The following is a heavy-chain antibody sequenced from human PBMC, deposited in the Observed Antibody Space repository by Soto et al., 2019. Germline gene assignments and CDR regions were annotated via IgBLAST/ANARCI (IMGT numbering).Heavy chain of an antibody. D-gene: IGHD6-19*01. CDR2: ISSSSSYI. V-gene: IGHV3-21*01. J-gene: IGHJ4*02. CDR1: GFTFSSYS. CDR3: ARDPPKRAVAAPGGGY. Sequence: GGSLRLSCAASGFTFSSYSMNWVRQAPGKGLEWVSSISSSSSYIYYADSVKGRFTISRDNAKNSLYLQMNSLRAEDTAVYYCARDPPKRAVAAPGGGYWGQGTLVTVSS.